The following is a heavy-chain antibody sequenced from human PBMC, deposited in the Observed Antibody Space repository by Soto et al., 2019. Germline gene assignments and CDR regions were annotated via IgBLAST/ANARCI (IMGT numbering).Heavy chain of an antibody. J-gene: IGHJ4*02. CDR2: IYYSGST. CDR1: GGSISSGGYY. V-gene: IGHV4-31*03. CDR3: ARVYDSSGYYFDY. D-gene: IGHD3-22*01. Sequence: PSETLSLTCTVSGGSISSGGYYCIGIRQHPGKGLEWIGYIYYSGSTYYNPSLKSRVTISVDTSKNQFSLKLSSVTAADTAVYYCARVYDSSGYYFDYWGQGTPVTVSS.